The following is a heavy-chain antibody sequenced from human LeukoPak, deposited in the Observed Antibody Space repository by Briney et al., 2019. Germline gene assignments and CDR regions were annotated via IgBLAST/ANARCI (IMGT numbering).Heavy chain of an antibody. D-gene: IGHD2-2*01. CDR1: GYNLTELS. Sequence: ASVKVSCKVSGYNLTELSMHWVRQAPGKGLEWMGGFDPEDGETIYAQKFQGRVTMTEDTSTDTAYMELSSLRSEDTAVYYCATTPRVVPAIRTYLYWGQGTLVTVSS. J-gene: IGHJ4*02. V-gene: IGHV1-24*01. CDR3: ATTPRVVPAIRTYLY. CDR2: FDPEDGET.